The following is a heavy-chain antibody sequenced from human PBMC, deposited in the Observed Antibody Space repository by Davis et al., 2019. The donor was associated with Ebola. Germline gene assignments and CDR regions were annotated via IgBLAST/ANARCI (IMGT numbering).Heavy chain of an antibody. J-gene: IGHJ4*02. CDR3: AREGPGY. CDR1: GASFRAYY. Sequence: SETLSLPCGVFGASFRAYYWTWIRQSPGKGSEWLGEINEVGYTNYNPSLKSRVTISIDTSKNQFSLKLTSVTAADTAVYYCAREGPGYWGQGTLVT. V-gene: IGHV4-34*01. CDR2: INEVGYT. D-gene: IGHD3-10*01.